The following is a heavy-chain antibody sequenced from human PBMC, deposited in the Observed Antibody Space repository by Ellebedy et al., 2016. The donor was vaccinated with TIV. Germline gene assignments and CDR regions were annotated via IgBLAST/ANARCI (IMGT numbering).Heavy chain of an antibody. J-gene: IGHJ4*02. CDR3: ARDGLHSSGWYCDY. V-gene: IGHV4-4*07. Sequence: MPSETLSLTCTVPGGSIISYYWSRIRQPAGKGLEWSGRNDSTGSTGGTNYSPSPKSRITMSVDRSKNQFSLKLSCVTAADTAVYYCARDGLHSSGWYCDYWGQGTQVTVSS. D-gene: IGHD3-22*01. CDR1: GGSIISYY. CDR2: NDSTGSTGGT.